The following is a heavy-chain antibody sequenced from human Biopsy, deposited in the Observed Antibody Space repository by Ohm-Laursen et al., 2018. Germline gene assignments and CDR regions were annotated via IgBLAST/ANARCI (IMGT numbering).Heavy chain of an antibody. V-gene: IGHV4-59*08. CDR3: ARHAPSYSGSYWRYFDL. D-gene: IGHD1-26*01. CDR2: IYYTGST. J-gene: IGHJ2*01. Sequence: GTLSLTCTVSGGSISSYYWSWIRQPPGKGLEWIGYIYYTGSTNYNPSLKSRFTISVDTSMNPLSLRLPPVTAADTAVYYCARHAPSYSGSYWRYFDLWGRGTLVTVSS. CDR1: GGSISSYY.